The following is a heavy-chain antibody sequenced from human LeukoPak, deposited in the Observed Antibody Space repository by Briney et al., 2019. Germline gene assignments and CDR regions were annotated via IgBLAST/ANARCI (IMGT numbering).Heavy chain of an antibody. CDR2: ISGSGGST. V-gene: IGHV3-23*01. D-gene: IGHD3-3*01. Sequence: GGSLRLSCAAYGFTFSSYAMSWVRQAPGKGLEWVSAISGSGGSTYYADSVKGRFTISRDNSKNTLYLQMNSLRAEDTAVYYCAKEPLRFLEWLYFDYWGQGTLVTVSS. CDR1: GFTFSSYA. J-gene: IGHJ4*02. CDR3: AKEPLRFLEWLYFDY.